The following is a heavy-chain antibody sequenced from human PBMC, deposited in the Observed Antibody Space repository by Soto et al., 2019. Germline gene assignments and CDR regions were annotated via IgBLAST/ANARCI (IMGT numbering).Heavy chain of an antibody. CDR2: ISAYNGNT. Sequence: ASVKVSCKASGYTFTSYGISWVRQAPGQGLEWMGWISAYNGNTNYAQKLQGRVTMTTDTSTSTAYMELRSLRSEDTAVYYCARGDIAAAGKGPCDYWGQGTLVTVSS. CDR3: ARGDIAAAGKGPCDY. J-gene: IGHJ4*02. D-gene: IGHD6-13*01. V-gene: IGHV1-18*04. CDR1: GYTFTSYG.